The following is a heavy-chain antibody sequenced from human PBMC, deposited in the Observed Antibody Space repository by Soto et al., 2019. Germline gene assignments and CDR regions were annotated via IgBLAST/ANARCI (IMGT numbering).Heavy chain of an antibody. D-gene: IGHD2-2*01. Sequence: SETLSLTCSVSGDFISSYYWSWIRPPPGKGLEWIGENNHSGSTNYNPSLKSRVTISVDTSKNQFSLKLSSVTAADTAVYYCARGYCSSTSCRDFNWFDPWGQGTPVTVSS. V-gene: IGHV4-34*01. CDR2: NNHSGST. CDR1: GDFISSYY. CDR3: ARGYCSSTSCRDFNWFDP. J-gene: IGHJ5*02.